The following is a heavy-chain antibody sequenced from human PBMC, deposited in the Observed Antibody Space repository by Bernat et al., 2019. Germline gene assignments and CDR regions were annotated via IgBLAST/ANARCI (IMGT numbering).Heavy chain of an antibody. J-gene: IGHJ4*02. V-gene: IGHV3-30*18. CDR2: ISYDGSNK. Sequence: QVQLVESGGGVVQPGRSLRLSCAASGFTFSSYGMHWVRQAPGKGLEWVAVISYDGSNKYYADSVKGRFTISRDNSKNTLYLQMNSLRAEDTAVYYCAKDIGYGDQNDYWGQGTLVTVSS. CDR1: GFTFSSYG. CDR3: AKDIGYGDQNDY. D-gene: IGHD4-17*01.